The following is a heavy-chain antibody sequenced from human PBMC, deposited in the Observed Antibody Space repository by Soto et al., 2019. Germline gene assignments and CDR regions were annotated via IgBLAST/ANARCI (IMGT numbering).Heavy chain of an antibody. V-gene: IGHV3-30*03. CDR3: ASGTAFDH. CDR2: ISYDAANK. Sequence: QVQLVESGGDVVQPGSSLRLSCAASGFTFSNFGMHWVLQAPGKGLEWVAYISYDAANKYYADSVRGRFTISRDNSENTLHLQMDSLSGADSALYFCASGTAFDHWGQGTPVSVSS. CDR1: GFTFSNFG. J-gene: IGHJ4*02. D-gene: IGHD2-21*02.